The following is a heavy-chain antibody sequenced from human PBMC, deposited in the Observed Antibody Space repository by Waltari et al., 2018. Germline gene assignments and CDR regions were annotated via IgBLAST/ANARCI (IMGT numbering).Heavy chain of an antibody. D-gene: IGHD3-16*01. J-gene: IGHJ5*02. CDR2: IFDSGTT. Sequence: LQLQESGPGLVKPSETLSLPCTVSGGPISSSTWFWGWIGQPLGKGLEWIGSIFDSGTTYYNPSLKSRVTISVDTSKNQFSLKVNSVTAADTAVYYCATHPPSQLGVVLNWFDPWGQGILVTVSS. V-gene: IGHV4-39*01. CDR3: ATHPPSQLGVVLNWFDP. CDR1: GGPISSSTWF.